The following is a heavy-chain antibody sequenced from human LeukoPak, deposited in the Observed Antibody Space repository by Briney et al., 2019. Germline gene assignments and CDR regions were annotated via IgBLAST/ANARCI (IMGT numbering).Heavy chain of an antibody. J-gene: IGHJ4*02. V-gene: IGHV3-30*02. D-gene: IGHD3-22*01. CDR1: GFTFSSYG. CDR3: AKDLGGKRGYYDY. CDR2: IRYDGSNK. Sequence: PGGSLRLSCAASGFTFSSYGMHWVRQAPGKGLEWVAFIRYDGSNKYYADSVKGRFTISRDNSKNTLYLRMNSLRAEDTAVYYCAKDLGGKRGYYDYWGQGTLVTVSS.